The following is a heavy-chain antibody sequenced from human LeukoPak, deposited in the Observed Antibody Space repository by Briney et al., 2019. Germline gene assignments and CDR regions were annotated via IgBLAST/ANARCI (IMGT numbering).Heavy chain of an antibody. J-gene: IGHJ5*02. D-gene: IGHD2-15*01. CDR2: IIPILGIA. CDR1: GGTFSSYA. Sequence: ASVKVSCKASGGTFSSYAISWVRQAPGQGLEWMGRIIPILGIANYAQKFQGRVTITADKSTSTAYMELSSLRSEDTAVYYCARERIVVVVAATHDWFDPWGQGTLVTVSS. V-gene: IGHV1-69*04. CDR3: ARERIVVVVAATHDWFDP.